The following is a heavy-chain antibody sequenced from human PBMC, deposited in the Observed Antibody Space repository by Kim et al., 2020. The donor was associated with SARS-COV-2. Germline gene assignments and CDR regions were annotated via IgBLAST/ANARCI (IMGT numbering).Heavy chain of an antibody. Sequence: KYHAHTVKGRLTISRNNSNNTLYLQMISLRAEDTAVYYCAREVARDGDYWGQGSLVTVSS. J-gene: IGHJ4*02. D-gene: IGHD2-21*01. V-gene: IGHV3-33*01. CDR3: AREVARDGDY. CDR2: K.